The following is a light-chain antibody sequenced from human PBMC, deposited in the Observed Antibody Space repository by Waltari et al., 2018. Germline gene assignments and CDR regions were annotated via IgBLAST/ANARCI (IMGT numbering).Light chain of an antibody. Sequence: SYVLTQPPSVSVAPGKTARIPCGGDNIGGESVHWYQQKPGQAPVLVINYDSDRPSGIPERFSGSKSGNTATLTIGRVEAGDEADYYCCSFAGSSTSFGTGTTVTVL. CDR1: NIGGES. CDR3: CSFAGSSTS. J-gene: IGLJ1*01. V-gene: IGLV3-21*01. CDR2: YDS.